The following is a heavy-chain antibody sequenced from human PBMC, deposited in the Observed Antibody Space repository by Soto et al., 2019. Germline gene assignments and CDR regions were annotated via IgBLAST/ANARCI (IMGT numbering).Heavy chain of an antibody. CDR3: GRKGGDKDAFDI. D-gene: IGHD2-21*02. V-gene: IGHV3-7*01. CDR1: GFTLSRYW. J-gene: IGHJ3*02. CDR2: IKEDGSEK. Sequence: GGSLRLSCATSGFTLSRYWMSWVRQAPGKGLEWVANIKEDGSEKNYVDSVKGRFTISRDNAENSLYLQMNSLRAEDTAVYHCGRKGGDKDAFDIWGQGTMVTVS.